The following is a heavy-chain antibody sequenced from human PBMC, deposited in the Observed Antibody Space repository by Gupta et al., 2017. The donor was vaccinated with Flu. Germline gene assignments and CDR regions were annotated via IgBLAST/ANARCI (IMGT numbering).Heavy chain of an antibody. CDR2: INPDGSST. Sequence: ADSGFTFSGSYLQWVRQAPGKGLVWVSRINPDGSSTTYADSVKGRFTISRDNAKNTLYLQINSLGADDTAVYYCATVTTGCWGQGTLVTVSS. CDR3: ATVTTGC. CDR1: GFTFSGSY. J-gene: IGHJ4*02. V-gene: IGHV3-74*03. D-gene: IGHD4-17*01.